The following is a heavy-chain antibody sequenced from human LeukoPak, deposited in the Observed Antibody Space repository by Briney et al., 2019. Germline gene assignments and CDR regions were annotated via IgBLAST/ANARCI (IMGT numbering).Heavy chain of an antibody. J-gene: IGHJ4*02. Sequence: GSLRLSRSASGFTFSSYSISWVRQASRKGVEWVSAISGSGGSTYYADSMKGRFTISRDNSKNTLYLQMNSLRVEDTAVYYCAKLTGDPNYWGQGTLVTVSS. CDR3: AKLTGDPNY. D-gene: IGHD7-27*01. CDR1: GFTFSSYS. V-gene: IGHV3-23*01. CDR2: ISGSGGST.